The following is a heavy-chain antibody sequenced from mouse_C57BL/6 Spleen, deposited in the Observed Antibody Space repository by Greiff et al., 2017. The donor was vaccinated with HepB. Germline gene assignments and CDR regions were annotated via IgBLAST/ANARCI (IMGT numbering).Heavy chain of an antibody. CDR3: ARSTYYYGSRDYAMDY. Sequence: QVQLKQPGAELVKPGASVKLSCKASGYTFTSYWMQWVKQRPGQGLEWIGEIDPSDSYTNYNQKFKGKATLTVDTSSSTAYMQLSSLTSEDSAVYYCARSTYYYGSRDYAMDYWGQGTSVTVSS. D-gene: IGHD1-1*01. J-gene: IGHJ4*01. CDR2: IDPSDSYT. CDR1: GYTFTSYW. V-gene: IGHV1-50*01.